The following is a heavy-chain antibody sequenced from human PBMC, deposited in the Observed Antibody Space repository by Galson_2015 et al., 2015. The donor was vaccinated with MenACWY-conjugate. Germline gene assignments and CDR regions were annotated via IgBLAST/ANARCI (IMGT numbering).Heavy chain of an antibody. J-gene: IGHJ4*02. CDR1: GFTFSHYG. CDR3: ARVLSSGWTRQFDY. V-gene: IGHV3-30*03. Sequence: ASGFTFSHYGMHWVRQAPGKGLEWVTAISYDGNNKYYADSVKGRFTISRDNSKNTVSLQMNGLTTEDTAVYFCARVLSSGWTRQFDYWGQGTLVAVSS. CDR2: ISYDGNNK. D-gene: IGHD6-19*01.